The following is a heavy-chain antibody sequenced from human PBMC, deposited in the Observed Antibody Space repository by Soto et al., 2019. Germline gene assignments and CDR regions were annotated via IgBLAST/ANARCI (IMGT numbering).Heavy chain of an antibody. Sequence: ASVKVSCKASGYTFTGYYMHWVRQAPGQGLEWMGWINPNSGGTNYAQKFQGRVTMTTDTSTSTAYMELRSLRSDDTAVYYCARGPGLRYFDWLLFAWGQGTLVTVSS. D-gene: IGHD3-9*01. V-gene: IGHV1-2*02. J-gene: IGHJ4*02. CDR1: GYTFTGYY. CDR2: INPNSGGT. CDR3: ARGPGLRYFDWLLFA.